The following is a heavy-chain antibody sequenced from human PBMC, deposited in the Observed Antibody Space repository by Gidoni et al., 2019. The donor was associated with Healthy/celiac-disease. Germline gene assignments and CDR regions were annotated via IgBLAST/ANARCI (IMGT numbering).Heavy chain of an antibody. CDR1: GFTFSSYG. J-gene: IGHJ4*02. CDR3: AKGRQPHQPPFDY. Sequence: QVQLVESGGGVVQPGRSLRLSCAASGFTFSSYGMHWVRQAPGKGLEWVAVISYDGSNKYYADSVKGRFTISRDNSKNTLYLQMNSLRAEDTAVYYCAKGRQPHQPPFDYWGQGTLVTVSS. V-gene: IGHV3-30*18. CDR2: ISYDGSNK.